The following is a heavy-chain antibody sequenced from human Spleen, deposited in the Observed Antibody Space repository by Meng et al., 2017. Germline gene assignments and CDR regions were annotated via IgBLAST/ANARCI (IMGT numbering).Heavy chain of an antibody. V-gene: IGHV1-24*01. CDR2: FDPEDGET. Sequence: ASVKVSCKVSGYTLTELSMHWVRQAPGKGLERMGGFDPEDGETIYAQKFQGRVTMTEDTSTDTAYMELSSLRSEDTAVYYCATHATLGYSYPLWGQGTLVTVSS. D-gene: IGHD5-18*01. CDR1: GYTLTELS. CDR3: ATHATLGYSYPL. J-gene: IGHJ4*02.